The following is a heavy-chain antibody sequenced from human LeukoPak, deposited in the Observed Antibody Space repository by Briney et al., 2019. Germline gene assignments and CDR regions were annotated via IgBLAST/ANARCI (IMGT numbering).Heavy chain of an antibody. D-gene: IGHD3-22*01. CDR1: GASISSYF. CDR3: TRFYDRSGPHFDY. V-gene: IGHV4-59*01. J-gene: IGHJ4*02. CDR2: IHYSGNT. Sequence: PSETLSPTCTVSGASISSYFWSWIRQPPGKGLEWIGDIHYSGNTNYNPSLKSRVTISVDTSKNQFSLKLTSVTAADTAVYYCTRFYDRSGPHFDYWGQGTLVTVSS.